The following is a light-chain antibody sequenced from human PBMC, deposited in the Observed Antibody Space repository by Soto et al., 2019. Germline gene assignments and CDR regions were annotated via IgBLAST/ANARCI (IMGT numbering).Light chain of an antibody. Sequence: DIQMTQSPSTLSAFVGDRVTITCRASQSISSLLAWYQQRPGRAPTLLIYKASTLMSGVPSRFSGSGSGTEFTLTISSLQPDDFATYYCQQYNSYPLTFGRGTRLEIK. CDR1: QSISSL. CDR3: QQYNSYPLT. J-gene: IGKJ5*01. CDR2: KAS. V-gene: IGKV1-5*03.